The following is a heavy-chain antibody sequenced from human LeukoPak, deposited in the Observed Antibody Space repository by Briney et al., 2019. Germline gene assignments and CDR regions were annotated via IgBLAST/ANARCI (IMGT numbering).Heavy chain of an antibody. CDR1: GGTFSSYA. D-gene: IGHD5-24*01. V-gene: IGHV1-69*05. J-gene: IGHJ4*02. Sequence: ASVKVSCKASGGTFSSYAISWVRQAPGQGLEWMGGIIPIFGTANYARKFQGRVTITTDESTSTAYVELSSLRSEDTAVYYCARDRRDGYLADWGQGTLVTVSS. CDR2: IIPIFGTA. CDR3: ARDRRDGYLAD.